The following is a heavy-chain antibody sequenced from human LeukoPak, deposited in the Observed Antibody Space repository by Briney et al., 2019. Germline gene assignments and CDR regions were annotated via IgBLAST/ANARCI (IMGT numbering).Heavy chain of an antibody. V-gene: IGHV4-4*07. CDR2: IYTRGST. CDR3: AGVSSGWYNEY. CDR1: GGSISSYY. Sequence: SETLSLTCTGSGGSISSYYWGWLRQPAGKGLEWIGSIYTRGSTYYNTSLKSRVTMSGDTSKNQFSLNLNAVAAADSAVYYCAGVSSGWYNEYWGQGTLVTVSS. J-gene: IGHJ4*02. D-gene: IGHD6-19*01.